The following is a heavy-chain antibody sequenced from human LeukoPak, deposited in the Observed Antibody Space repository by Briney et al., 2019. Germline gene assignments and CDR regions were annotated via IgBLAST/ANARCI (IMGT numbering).Heavy chain of an antibody. V-gene: IGHV3-30*18. CDR2: ISYDGSNK. Sequence: GGSLRLSCAASGFTFSSYGMHWVRQAPGKGLEWVPVISYDGSNKYYADCVKGRFTISRDNSKNTLYLQMNSLRGEDTAVYYCAKVLGIVARPYYYYGMDVWGKGTTVTVSS. D-gene: IGHD1-26*01. CDR1: GFTFSSYG. J-gene: IGHJ6*04. CDR3: AKVLGIVARPYYYYGMDV.